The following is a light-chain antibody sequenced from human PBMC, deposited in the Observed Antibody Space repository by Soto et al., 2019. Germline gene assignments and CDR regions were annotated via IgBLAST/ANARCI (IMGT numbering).Light chain of an antibody. J-gene: IGKJ2*01. Sequence: DIVMTQSPDSLAVSLGERATINCKSSQSVLYSSNNKNYLAWYQQKPGQPPKLLIYWASTRESVVPDRFSGSGSGTDFTLTISSLQSEDVAVYYCPQYYTTPYTFGQGTKLEI. CDR2: WAS. CDR1: QSVLYSSNNKNY. V-gene: IGKV4-1*01. CDR3: PQYYTTPYT.